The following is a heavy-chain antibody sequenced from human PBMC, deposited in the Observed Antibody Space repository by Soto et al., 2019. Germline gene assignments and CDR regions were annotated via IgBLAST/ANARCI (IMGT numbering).Heavy chain of an antibody. CDR3: ARASLSVATKMYYFDY. CDR1: GGTFSSYA. Sequence: QVQLVQSGAEVKKPGSSVKVSCKASGGTFSSYAISWVRQAPGQGLEWMGGIIPIFGTANYAQKFQGRVTINPDESTSTAYRELSSLRSEDTAVYYCARASLSVATKMYYFDYWGQGTLLTVSS. D-gene: IGHD5-12*01. J-gene: IGHJ4*02. CDR2: IIPIFGTA. V-gene: IGHV1-69*01.